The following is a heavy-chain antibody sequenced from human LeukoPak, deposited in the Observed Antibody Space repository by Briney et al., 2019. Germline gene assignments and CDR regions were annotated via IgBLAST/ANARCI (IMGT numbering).Heavy chain of an antibody. Sequence: GGSLRLSCAASGFAFSSYAMYWVRQAPGKGLEWVAVISYDESNKYYADSLEGRFTISRDNSKNTLYLQMNRLRAEDTAVYCCAREFRLDHYGSRSVGEFDPWGQGTLVTVSS. CDR3: AREFRLDHYGSRSVGEFDP. CDR1: GFAFSSYA. J-gene: IGHJ5*02. D-gene: IGHD3-10*01. V-gene: IGHV3-30-3*01. CDR2: ISYDESNK.